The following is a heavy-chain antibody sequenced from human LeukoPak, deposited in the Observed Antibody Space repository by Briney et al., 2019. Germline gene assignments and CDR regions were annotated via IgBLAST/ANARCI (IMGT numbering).Heavy chain of an antibody. CDR2: ISGNSGST. V-gene: IGHV3-23*01. J-gene: IGHJ4*02. Sequence: GGSLRLSCAASGFTFSSYSMNWVRQAPGKGLEWVSAISGNSGSTYYADSVKGRFTISRDNPKNTFYLQMNSLRAEDTAVYYCAKRAEYYYDSSGYYSHWGQGTLVTVSS. CDR1: GFTFSSYS. CDR3: AKRAEYYYDSSGYYSH. D-gene: IGHD3-22*01.